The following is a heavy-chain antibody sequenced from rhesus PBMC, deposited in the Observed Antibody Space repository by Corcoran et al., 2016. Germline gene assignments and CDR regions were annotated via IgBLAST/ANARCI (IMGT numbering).Heavy chain of an antibody. D-gene: IGHD1-44*02. Sequence: QVQLQESGPGLVKPSETLSLACAVSGDSFSRYWWGWIRQPPGKGLAWIGEIAGDNGNTNYNPSLKSRFTISKDTSKSQVSLKLTSVTAADTAVYFCARAAGGANGPFFDYWGQGVLVTVSS. V-gene: IGHV4-80*01. CDR2: IAGDNGNT. CDR3: ARAAGGANGPFFDY. CDR1: GDSFSRYW. J-gene: IGHJ4*01.